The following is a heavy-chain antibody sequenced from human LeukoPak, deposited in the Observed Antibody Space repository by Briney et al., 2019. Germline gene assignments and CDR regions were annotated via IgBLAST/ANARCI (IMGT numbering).Heavy chain of an antibody. CDR3: ARSASWFGEPLDY. CDR2: ISYDGSVQ. J-gene: IGHJ4*02. V-gene: IGHV3-30*07. Sequence: GGSLRLSCAASGFTFSSYAIHWVRQAPGKGLEWVAVISYDGSVQYYADSVKGRFTISRDNAKNSLYLQMNSLRAEDTAVYYCARSASWFGEPLDYWGQGTLVTVSS. CDR1: GFTFSSYA. D-gene: IGHD3-10*01.